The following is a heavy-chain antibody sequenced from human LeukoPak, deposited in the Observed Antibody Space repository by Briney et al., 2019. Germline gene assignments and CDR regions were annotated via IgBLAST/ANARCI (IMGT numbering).Heavy chain of an antibody. V-gene: IGHV3-7*01. J-gene: IGHJ4*02. Sequence: PGGSLRLSCAASGFTFSSYWMTWVRRAPGKGLEWVANIKQDGSEEYYVDSVKGRFTISRDNAKNSLYLQMNSLRAEDTAVYYCARDGLGSAFEYWGQGTLVTVSS. CDR3: ARDGLGSAFEY. CDR2: IKQDGSEE. D-gene: IGHD3/OR15-3a*01. CDR1: GFTFSSYW.